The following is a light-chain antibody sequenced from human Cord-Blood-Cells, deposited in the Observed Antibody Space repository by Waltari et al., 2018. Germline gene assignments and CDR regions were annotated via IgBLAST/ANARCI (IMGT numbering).Light chain of an antibody. CDR1: ESVSRY. V-gene: IGKV3-11*01. CDR3: QQRSNWPPYT. CDR2: DAS. Sequence: DIVLPQSTATLSLTPGQRATLCCRASESVSRYLAWYQQKPGQAPRLLIYDASNRATGIPARFSGSGSGTDFTLTISSLEPEDFAVYYCQQRSNWPPYTFGQGTKLEIK. J-gene: IGKJ2*01.